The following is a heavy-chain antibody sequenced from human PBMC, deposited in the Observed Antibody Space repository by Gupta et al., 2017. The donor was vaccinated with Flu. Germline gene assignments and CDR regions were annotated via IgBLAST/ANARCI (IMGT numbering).Heavy chain of an antibody. CDR1: GGSISNYY. J-gene: IGHJ6*03. Sequence: QVQLQESGPGLVKPSETLSLTCTVSGGSISNYYWNWLRQSPGKGLEWIGYIYYSGSINYNPSLRGRVTISLDTSKNQFSLQLRSVTAADTAGYYFARRTPGYHHMDVWGKGTTVTVSS. CDR3: ARRTPGYHHMDV. CDR2: IYYSGSI. V-gene: IGHV4-59*08.